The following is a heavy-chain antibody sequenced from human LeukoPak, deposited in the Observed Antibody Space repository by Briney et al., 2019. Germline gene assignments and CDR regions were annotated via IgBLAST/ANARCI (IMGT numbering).Heavy chain of an antibody. CDR1: GITFSSDS. J-gene: IGHJ6*03. D-gene: IGHD6-13*01. CDR2: ISSSSSYI. CDR3: ARPQRPGAGIEAAGTVYYYYYMDV. V-gene: IGHV3-21*01. Sequence: VGSLRLSRAASGITFSSDSVNRVREAPGKGLEWVSSISSSSSYIYYADSVKGRVTISRDNAKNSLYLQMNSLRAEDTAVYYCARPQRPGAGIEAAGTVYYYYYMDVWGKGTTVIVS.